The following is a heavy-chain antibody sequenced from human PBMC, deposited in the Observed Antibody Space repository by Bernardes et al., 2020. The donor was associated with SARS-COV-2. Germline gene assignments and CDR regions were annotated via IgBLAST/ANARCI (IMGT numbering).Heavy chain of an antibody. D-gene: IGHD3-22*01. V-gene: IGHV4-59*08. Sequence: SETLSLTCTVSGGSISSYYWSWIRQPPGKGLEWIGYTYYSGSTNYNPSLKSRVTISVDTSKNQFSLKLSSVTAADTAVYYCARLFYNISGYYGYFVLCGRGTLVTVSS. J-gene: IGHJ2*01. CDR1: GGSISSYY. CDR2: TYYSGST. CDR3: ARLFYNISGYYGYFVL.